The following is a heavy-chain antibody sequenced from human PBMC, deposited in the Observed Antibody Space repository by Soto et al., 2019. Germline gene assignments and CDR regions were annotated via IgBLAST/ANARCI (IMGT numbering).Heavy chain of an antibody. CDR2: IYYSGST. CDR1: GGSISSSSYY. CDR3: ARHHLPYSGYNYYYYGMDV. Sequence: QLQLQESGPGLVKPSETLSLTCTVSGGSISSSSYYWGWIRQPPGKGLEWIGSIYYSGSTYYNPSLKSRVTISVDTSKNQFSLKLSSVTAADTAVYYYARHHLPYSGYNYYYYGMDVWGQGTTVTVSS. V-gene: IGHV4-39*01. J-gene: IGHJ6*02. D-gene: IGHD5-12*01.